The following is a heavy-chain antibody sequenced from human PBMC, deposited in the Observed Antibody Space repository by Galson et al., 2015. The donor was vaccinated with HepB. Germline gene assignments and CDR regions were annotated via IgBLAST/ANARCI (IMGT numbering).Heavy chain of an antibody. CDR1: GYTFTNYA. D-gene: IGHD2-2*01. CDR3: ARDLIVVETDTDKQSSGYLDH. Sequence: SVKVSCKGSGYTFTNYAVHWVRQAPGQGLEWMGWISGYNGNTNYAQKFRGRVTMTTDPSTNTAYMELRSLRSDDTALYYCARDLIVVETDTDKQSSGYLDHWGQGSLVTVSS. CDR2: ISGYNGNT. V-gene: IGHV1-18*01. J-gene: IGHJ4*02.